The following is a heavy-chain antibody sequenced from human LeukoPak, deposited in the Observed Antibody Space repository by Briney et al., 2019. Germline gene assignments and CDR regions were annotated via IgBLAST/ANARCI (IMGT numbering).Heavy chain of an antibody. CDR3: ATQHIVVVPAAIVELDY. D-gene: IGHD2-2*01. Sequence: GGSLRLSCAASGFTFSSYSMNWVRQAPGKGLEWVSSISSSSSYIYYADSVKGRFTIFRDNAKNSLYLQMNSLRAEDTAVYYCATQHIVVVPAAIVELDYWGQGTLVTVSS. CDR1: GFTFSSYS. J-gene: IGHJ4*02. V-gene: IGHV3-21*01. CDR2: ISSSSSYI.